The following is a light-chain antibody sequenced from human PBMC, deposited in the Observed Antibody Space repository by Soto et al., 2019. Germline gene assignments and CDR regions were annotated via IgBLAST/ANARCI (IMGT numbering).Light chain of an antibody. J-gene: IGLJ1*01. CDR1: SSVVGGYNY. V-gene: IGLV2-14*01. CDR3: SSHTSYSTRV. Sequence: QSVLTQPASVSVSPRQSIAISCTGTSSVVGGYNYVSWYQQHPGKAPKLMIHEVSNRPSGVSDCFSGSKSGNTASLTISWLQADDEADYYCSSHTSYSTRVFGTGTKVTVL. CDR2: EVS.